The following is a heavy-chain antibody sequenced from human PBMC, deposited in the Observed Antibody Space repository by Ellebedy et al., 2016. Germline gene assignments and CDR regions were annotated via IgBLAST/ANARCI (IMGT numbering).Heavy chain of an antibody. CDR2: IYYSGST. V-gene: IGHV4-59*08. D-gene: IGHD2-2*01. CDR3: ARVTGPVVPKYYFDY. CDR1: GGSISSYY. J-gene: IGHJ4*02. Sequence: SETLSLTXTVSGGSISSYYWSWIRQPPGKGLEWIGYIYYSGSTNYNPSLKSRVTISVDTSKNQFSLKLSSVTAADTAVYYCARVTGPVVPKYYFDYWGQGTLVTVSS.